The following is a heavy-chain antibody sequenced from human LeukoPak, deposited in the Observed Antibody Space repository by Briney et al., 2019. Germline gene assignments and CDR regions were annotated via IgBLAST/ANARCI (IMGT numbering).Heavy chain of an antibody. Sequence: GGSLILSCQGSGSIFTSYWIGWVRQLPGKGLEWMGIIYPGDSDTRYSPSFQGQVNISADKSISTAYLQWSSLRASDTAMYYCARVSTVAISYYYMDVWGKGTTVTVSS. D-gene: IGHD2/OR15-2a*01. CDR1: GSIFTSYW. J-gene: IGHJ6*03. CDR3: ARVSTVAISYYYMDV. V-gene: IGHV5-51*01. CDR2: IYPGDSDT.